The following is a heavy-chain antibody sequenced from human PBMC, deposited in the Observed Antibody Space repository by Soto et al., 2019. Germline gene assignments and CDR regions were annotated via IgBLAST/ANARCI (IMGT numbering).Heavy chain of an antibody. CDR3: AKGGVTRSYYYAMDV. CDR1: GFIFSDYA. CDR2: LSGSGSNT. J-gene: IGHJ6*02. V-gene: IGHV3-23*01. Sequence: EVQLLESEGGLVQPGRSLRLSCAASGFIFSDYAMSWVHQAPGKGLEWVSALSGSGSNTYYADSVKGRFTISRDNVKNTVSLQMNNLTAEDTAVYYCAKGGVTRSYYYAMDVWGQGTTVTVSS.